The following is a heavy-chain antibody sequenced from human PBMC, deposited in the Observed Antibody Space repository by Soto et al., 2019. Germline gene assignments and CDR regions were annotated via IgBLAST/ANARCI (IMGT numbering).Heavy chain of an antibody. J-gene: IGHJ4*02. CDR2: ITSDGSGT. CDR1: GFTFNTYW. V-gene: IGHV3-74*01. CDR3: VGHFDK. Sequence: VGSLRLSCAASGFTFNTYWMHWVRRPPGKGLVWVARITSDGSGTTYADSVKGRFTISRDNAKNTLYLQMNSLRADDTAVYYCVGHFDKWGQGTLVTVSS.